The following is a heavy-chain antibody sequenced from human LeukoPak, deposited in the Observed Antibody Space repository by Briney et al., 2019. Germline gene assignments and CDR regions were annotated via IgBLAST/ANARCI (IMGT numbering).Heavy chain of an antibody. CDR3: ASRLSSPGATMIDY. Sequence: GASVKVSCKASGGTFSSYAISWVRQAPGQGLEWMGGIIPIFGTANYAQKFQGRVTITADESTSTAYMELSSLRSEDTAVYYCASRLSSPGATMIDYWGQGTLVTVSS. D-gene: IGHD1-26*01. J-gene: IGHJ4*02. CDR2: IIPIFGTA. V-gene: IGHV1-69*13. CDR1: GGTFSSYA.